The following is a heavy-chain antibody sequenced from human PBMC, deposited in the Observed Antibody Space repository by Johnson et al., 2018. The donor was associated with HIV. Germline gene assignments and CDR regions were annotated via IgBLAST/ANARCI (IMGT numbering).Heavy chain of an antibody. D-gene: IGHD3-10*01. CDR1: GFTFSDYY. CDR3: ARAPEVRGVDAFDV. Sequence: QVQLVESGGGLVNPGGSLRISCAAFGFTFSDYYMSWVRQAPGKGLEGVSYITSSGSTVYYADSVKGRFTISRDNTKSSLYLQMNILSAEDTALYYCARAPEVRGVDAFDVWGQGTVVIVSS. V-gene: IGHV3-11*04. J-gene: IGHJ3*01. CDR2: ITSSGSTV.